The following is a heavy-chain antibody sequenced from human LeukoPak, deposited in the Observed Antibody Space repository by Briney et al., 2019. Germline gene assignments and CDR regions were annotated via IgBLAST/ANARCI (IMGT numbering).Heavy chain of an antibody. CDR3: AKQFLDSGYSSSWYIGVVDY. D-gene: IGHD6-13*01. Sequence: GGSLRLSCAASGFTFSSYGMHWVRQAPGKGLEWVSAISGSGGSTYYADSVKGRFTISRDNSKNTLYLQMNSLRAEDTAVYYCAKQFLDSGYSSSWYIGVVDYWGQGTLVTVSS. J-gene: IGHJ4*02. CDR1: GFTFSSYG. CDR2: ISGSGGST. V-gene: IGHV3-NL1*01.